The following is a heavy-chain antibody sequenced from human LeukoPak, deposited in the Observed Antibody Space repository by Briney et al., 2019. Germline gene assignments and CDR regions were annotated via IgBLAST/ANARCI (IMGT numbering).Heavy chain of an antibody. CDR3: AKDRGGLGPNWFDP. D-gene: IGHD3-10*01. CDR1: GFTVSTNY. V-gene: IGHV3-53*01. CDR2: IYSGGST. Sequence: GGSLRLSCAASGFTVSTNYMSWVRQAPGKGLEWVSVIYSGGSTYYADSVKGRFTISRDNSKNTLYLRMNSLRAEDTAVYYCAKDRGGLGPNWFDPWGQGTLVTVSS. J-gene: IGHJ5*02.